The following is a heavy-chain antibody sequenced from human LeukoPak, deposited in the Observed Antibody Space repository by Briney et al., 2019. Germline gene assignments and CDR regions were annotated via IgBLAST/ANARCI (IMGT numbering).Heavy chain of an antibody. Sequence: GASVKVSCKASGGTFSSYAISWVRQAPGQGLEWMGGIIPIFGTANYAQKFQGRVTITADESTSTAYMELSSLRSEDMAVYYCAREQQQLSNWFDPWGQGTLVTVSS. CDR3: AREQQQLSNWFDP. V-gene: IGHV1-69*13. CDR1: GGTFSSYA. CDR2: IIPIFGTA. J-gene: IGHJ5*02. D-gene: IGHD6-13*01.